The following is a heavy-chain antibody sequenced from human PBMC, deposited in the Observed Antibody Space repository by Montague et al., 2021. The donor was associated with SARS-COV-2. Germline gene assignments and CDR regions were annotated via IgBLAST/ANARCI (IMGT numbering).Heavy chain of an antibody. CDR2: ISDSGST. CDR1: GGSISSFY. J-gene: IGHJ4*02. V-gene: IGHV4-59*12. D-gene: IGHD2-15*01. Sequence: SETLSLTCTVSGGSISSFYWSWFRQPPGKGLEWIGYISDSGSTNYNPSLTSRATMSVDTSKNQFSLKVNSVTAADTAVYYCARNYSATLPAVHWGQGTLVTVSS. CDR3: ARNYSATLPAVH.